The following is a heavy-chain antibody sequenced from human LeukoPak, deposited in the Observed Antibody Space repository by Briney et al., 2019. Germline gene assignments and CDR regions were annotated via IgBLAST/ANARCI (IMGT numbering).Heavy chain of an antibody. J-gene: IGHJ4*02. CDR3: ARIERGYSPYY. D-gene: IGHD5-18*01. Sequence: GESLKISCQGSGYTFTSYWIGWVRQMPGKGLEWMGVIYPGDSDTRYSPSFQGQVTISADKSISTAYLQWSSLKASDTAMYYCARIERGYSPYYWGQGTWSPSPQ. CDR1: GYTFTSYW. CDR2: IYPGDSDT. V-gene: IGHV5-51*06.